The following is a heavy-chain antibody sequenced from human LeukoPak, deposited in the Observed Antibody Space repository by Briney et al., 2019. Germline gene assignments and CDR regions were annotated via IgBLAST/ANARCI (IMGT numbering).Heavy chain of an antibody. J-gene: IGHJ5*02. V-gene: IGHV1-46*01. CDR1: GYTFTSYY. CDR2: INPSGGST. D-gene: IGHD3-10*01. CDR3: ARGITMVRGFIDGGWFDP. Sequence: ASVKVSCTASGYTFTSYYMHWVRQAPGQGLEWMGIINPSGGSTSYAQKFQGRVTMTRDMSTSTVYMELSSLRSEDTAVYYCARGITMVRGFIDGGWFDPWGQGTLVTVSS.